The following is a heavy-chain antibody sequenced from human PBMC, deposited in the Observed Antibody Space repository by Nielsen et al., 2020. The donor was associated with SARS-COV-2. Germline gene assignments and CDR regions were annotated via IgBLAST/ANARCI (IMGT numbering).Heavy chain of an antibody. V-gene: IGHV3-43*02. J-gene: IGHJ4*02. D-gene: IGHD6-19*01. CDR1: GFTFDDYA. CDR2: ISGDGGST. CDR3: AKDMGYSSGWGDY. Sequence: GESLKISCAASGFTFDDYAMHWVRQAPGKGLEWVSLISGDGGSTYYADSAKGRFTISRDNSKNSLYLQMNSLRTEDTALYYCAKDMGYSSGWGDYWGQGTLVTVSS.